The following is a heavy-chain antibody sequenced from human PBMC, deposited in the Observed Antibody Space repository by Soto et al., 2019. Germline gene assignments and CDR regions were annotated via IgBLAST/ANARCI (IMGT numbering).Heavy chain of an antibody. V-gene: IGHV4-31*03. J-gene: IGHJ3*02. CDR1: GGSISSGGYY. Sequence: QVQLQESGPGLVKPSQTLSLTCTVSGGSISSGGYYWSWIRQHPGKGLEGIGYIYHSGSTYYNPSLKSRVTISVDTSKNQFSLNLNSVTAADTAVYYCANGGNLGAFDIWGQGTMVTVSS. CDR3: ANGGNLGAFDI. CDR2: IYHSGST. D-gene: IGHD2-15*01.